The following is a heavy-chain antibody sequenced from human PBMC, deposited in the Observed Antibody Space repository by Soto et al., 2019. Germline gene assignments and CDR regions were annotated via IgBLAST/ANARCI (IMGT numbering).Heavy chain of an antibody. D-gene: IGHD3-22*01. Sequence: SVNVYCKTAGEAFGIDAITWLRQEPRQGLEWVGRIIPIFGTTNYAQNLQGRVTISADKSTLTSYMELHSLTSDDTALYYCARDRTDSGYYTNWLDPWGQGTQVPGSS. CDR1: GEAFGIDA. CDR3: ARDRTDSGYYTNWLDP. V-gene: IGHV1-69*06. CDR2: IIPIFGTT. J-gene: IGHJ5*02.